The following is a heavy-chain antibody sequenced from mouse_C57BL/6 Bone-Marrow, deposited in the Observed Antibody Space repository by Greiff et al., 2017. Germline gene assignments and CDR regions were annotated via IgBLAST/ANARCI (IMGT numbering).Heavy chain of an antibody. D-gene: IGHD1-1*01. CDR3: VRHCGYGSSYEAMDY. CDR2: IRSKSNNYAT. CDR1: GFSFNTYA. J-gene: IGHJ4*01. Sequence: EVMLVESGRGLVQPKGSLKLSCAASGFSFNTYAMNWVRQAPGKGLEWVARIRSKSNNYATYYADSVKDRFTISRDDSESMLYLQMNNLKTEDTAMYYCVRHCGYGSSYEAMDYWGQGTSVTVSS. V-gene: IGHV10-1*01.